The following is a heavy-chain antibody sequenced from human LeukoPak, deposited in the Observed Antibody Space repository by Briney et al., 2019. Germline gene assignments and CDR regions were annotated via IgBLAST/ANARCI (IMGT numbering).Heavy chain of an antibody. Sequence: SETLSLTCTVSGGSISSYYWIWIRQPPGMGLEWIGYIYNIGSTNYNPSLKSRVAISVDTSKNQFSLKLSSVTAADTAVYYCARHGTSATAGPYFDYWGQGTLLTVSS. CDR2: IYNIGST. CDR3: ARHGTSATAGPYFDY. V-gene: IGHV4-59*08. J-gene: IGHJ4*02. CDR1: GGSISSYY. D-gene: IGHD6-13*01.